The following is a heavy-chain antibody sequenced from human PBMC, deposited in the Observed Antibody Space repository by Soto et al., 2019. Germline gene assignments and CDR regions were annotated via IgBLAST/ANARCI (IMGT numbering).Heavy chain of an antibody. J-gene: IGHJ5*02. CDR1: GHTYTSYD. V-gene: IGHV1-8*01. CDR3: AGVAWMATATTST. D-gene: IGHD1-1*01. CDR2: MSPNSGNT. Sequence: ASVTVSCKASGHTYTSYDINWVRQATGQGPGWIGWMSPNSGNTGYAQKIHGRVTMNRNTSIRSAYMHQTSLSTDATAVYYCAGVAWMATATTSTWHQGTLAT.